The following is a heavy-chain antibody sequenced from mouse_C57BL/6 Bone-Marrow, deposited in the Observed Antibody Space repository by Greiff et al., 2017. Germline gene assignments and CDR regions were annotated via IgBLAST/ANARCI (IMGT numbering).Heavy chain of an antibody. Sequence: EVQRVESGPGLVKPSQSLSLTCSVTGYPITSGYYWNWIRQFPGNNREWMGYISYDGSNNYNPSLKNRISITRDTSKNQFFLKLNSVTTEDTATYYCAIYYDSFYYYAMDYWGQGTSVTVSS. D-gene: IGHD2-4*01. J-gene: IGHJ4*01. CDR2: ISYDGSN. CDR3: AIYYDSFYYYAMDY. V-gene: IGHV3-6*01. CDR1: GYPITSGYY.